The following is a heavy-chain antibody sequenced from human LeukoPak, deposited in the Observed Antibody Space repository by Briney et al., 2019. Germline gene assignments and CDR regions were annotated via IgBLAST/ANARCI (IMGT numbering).Heavy chain of an antibody. Sequence: SETLSLTCTVSGGSTSSYYWSWIRQPPGKGLEWCGYIYDSGSTKYNPSLKSRVTISVDTSKNQFSLKLTSVTAADTAVYYCTKGGRRDILTYWGQGILVTVSP. CDR1: GGSTSSYY. V-gene: IGHV4-59*01. CDR2: IYDSGST. D-gene: IGHD3-9*01. J-gene: IGHJ4*02. CDR3: TKGGRRDILTY.